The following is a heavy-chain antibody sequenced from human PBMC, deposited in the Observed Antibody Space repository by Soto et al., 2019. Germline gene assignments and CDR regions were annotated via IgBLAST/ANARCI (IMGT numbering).Heavy chain of an antibody. Sequence: VQLEQSGAEVKQPGSSVRVSCKTSGGTFSTYAINWVRQSPGQGLEWMGAIIPLFGTADYSQKFQGRVTTTADESTSTAFMELSSRRADDTAVYFCARPKGTYSSGYYYFDFWGQGALVTVSS. D-gene: IGHD6-19*01. CDR3: ARPKGTYSSGYYYFDF. CDR1: GGTFSTYA. V-gene: IGHV1-69*01. CDR2: IIPLFGTA. J-gene: IGHJ4*02.